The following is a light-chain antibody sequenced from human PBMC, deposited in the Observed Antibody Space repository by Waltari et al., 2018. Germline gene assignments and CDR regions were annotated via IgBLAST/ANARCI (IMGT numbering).Light chain of an antibody. CDR2: GAS. Sequence: EIVLTQSTGTLSLSPGERATLSCRASQSVSSSYLAWYQQKPRPPPRLLLYGASSRSTVLPRSCSGSASATVFTPTISRLAPEDFADYYYQQYASSWTFGQGTKVEIK. V-gene: IGKV3-20*01. CDR3: QQYASSWT. CDR1: QSVSSSY. J-gene: IGKJ1*01.